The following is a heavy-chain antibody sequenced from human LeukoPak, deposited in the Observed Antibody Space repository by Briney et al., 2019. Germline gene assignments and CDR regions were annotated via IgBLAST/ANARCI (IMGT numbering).Heavy chain of an antibody. D-gene: IGHD2-21*02. CDR2: INHSGST. J-gene: IGHJ4*02. Sequence: SETLSLTCAVYGGSFSGYYWSWIRQPPGKGLEWIGEINHSGSTNYNPSLKSRVTISVDTSKNQFSLKLSSVTAADTAVYYCAGGRGEVVTASAHYFDYWGQGTLVTVSS. CDR3: AGGRGEVVTASAHYFDY. V-gene: IGHV4-34*01. CDR1: GGSFSGYY.